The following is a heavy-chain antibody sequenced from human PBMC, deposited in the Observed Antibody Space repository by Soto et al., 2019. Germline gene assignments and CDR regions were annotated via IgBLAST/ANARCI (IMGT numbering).Heavy chain of an antibody. CDR3: ATNTIFGVVILYGMDV. CDR1: GGTFSSYA. Sequence: GASVKVSCKASGGTFSSYAISWVRQAPGQGLEWMGGIIPIFGTANYAQKFQGRVTITADESTSTAYMELSSLRSEDTAVYYCATNTIFGVVILYGMDVWGQGTTVTVYS. J-gene: IGHJ6*02. D-gene: IGHD3-3*01. CDR2: IIPIFGTA. V-gene: IGHV1-69*13.